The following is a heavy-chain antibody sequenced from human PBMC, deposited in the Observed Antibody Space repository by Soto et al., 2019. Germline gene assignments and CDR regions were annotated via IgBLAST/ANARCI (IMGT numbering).Heavy chain of an antibody. CDR1: GFTFSSYA. CDR2: ISGCGGGT. J-gene: IGHJ4*02. V-gene: IGHV3-23*01. D-gene: IGHD3-10*01. Sequence: GGSLRLSCAASGFTFSSYAMSWVRQAPGMGLEWVSTISGCGGGTYYADSMKGRFTISRDNSKNTLYLQMYSLRVEDTAVYYCARKSGHWVQGTLVTVSS. CDR3: ARKSGH.